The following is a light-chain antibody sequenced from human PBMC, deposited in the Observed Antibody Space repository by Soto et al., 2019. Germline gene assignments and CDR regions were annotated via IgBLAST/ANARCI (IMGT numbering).Light chain of an antibody. Sequence: DIQMTQSPSSVSASVGDTVTITCRASEYIGTWLAWYQKKPGKAPNLLIFAASSLQSGVPTRFSGSGSGTDFTLTISSLQPEDFATYFCQQGASFPLAFGGGTKVEIK. CDR3: QQGASFPLA. CDR1: EYIGTW. J-gene: IGKJ4*01. V-gene: IGKV1-12*01. CDR2: AAS.